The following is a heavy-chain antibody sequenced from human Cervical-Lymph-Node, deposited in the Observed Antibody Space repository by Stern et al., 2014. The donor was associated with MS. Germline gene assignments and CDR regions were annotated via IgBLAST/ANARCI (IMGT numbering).Heavy chain of an antibody. D-gene: IGHD1-26*01. Sequence: VQLEESGGGVVQPGRSLRLSCAASGFTFSNNGMHWVRQAPGKGLEWVAVISYDGSNKYYADSVKGRFTISRDNSKNTLYLQMNSLRAEDTAVYYCAKAGGTYPNWFDPWGQVTLVTVSS. J-gene: IGHJ5*02. V-gene: IGHV3-30*18. CDR1: GFTFSNNG. CDR2: ISYDGSNK. CDR3: AKAGGTYPNWFDP.